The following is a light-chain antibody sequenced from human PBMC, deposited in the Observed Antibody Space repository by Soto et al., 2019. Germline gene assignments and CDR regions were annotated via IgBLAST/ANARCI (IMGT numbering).Light chain of an antibody. CDR2: GAS. CDR1: QSVNNDY. J-gene: IGKJ4*01. Sequence: ETVLTQSPGTLSLSPGERATLSCRATQSVNNDYLAWYQQRPGLAPRLLIFGASGRATGIPDRFSGSGSGTDFTLTINRLEPGDFAIYYCQQYGTSPLTFGGGTKVEIK. CDR3: QQYGTSPLT. V-gene: IGKV3-20*01.